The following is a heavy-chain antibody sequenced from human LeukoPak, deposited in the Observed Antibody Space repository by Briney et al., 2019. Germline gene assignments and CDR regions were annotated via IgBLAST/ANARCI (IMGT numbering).Heavy chain of an antibody. V-gene: IGHV3-21*01. Sequence: GGSLRLSCAASGFTFSSYWMHWVRQAPGKGLVWVSSISSSSYYIYYADSVKGRFTISRDNAKNSLYLQMNSLRAEDTAVYYCGRSGDFWSGSGVAYWGQGTLVTVSS. J-gene: IGHJ4*02. CDR1: GFTFSSYW. CDR3: GRSGDFWSGSGVAY. D-gene: IGHD3-3*01. CDR2: ISSSSYYI.